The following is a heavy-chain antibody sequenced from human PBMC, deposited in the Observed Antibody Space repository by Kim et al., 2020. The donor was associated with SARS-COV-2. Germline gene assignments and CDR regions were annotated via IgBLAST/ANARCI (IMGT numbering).Heavy chain of an antibody. D-gene: IGHD6-19*01. V-gene: IGHV3-21*01. CDR3: ARGSSGWYFSDY. CDR2: ISSSSYI. J-gene: IGHJ4*02. Sequence: GGSLRLSCAASGFTFSSYSMNWVRQAPGKGLEWVSSISSSSYIYYADSVKGRFTISRDNAKNSLYLQMNSLRAEDTAVYYCARGSSGWYFSDYWGQGTLVTVSS. CDR1: GFTFSSYS.